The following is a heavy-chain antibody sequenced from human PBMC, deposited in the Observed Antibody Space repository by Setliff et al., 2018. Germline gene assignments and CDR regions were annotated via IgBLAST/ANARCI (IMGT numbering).Heavy chain of an antibody. V-gene: IGHV4-38-2*02. CDR2: LYHTGST. CDR1: GYSIRSDYY. J-gene: IGHJ4*02. D-gene: IGHD3-3*01. CDR3: ARRETYYNFWSGYYAY. Sequence: KPSETLSLTCTVSGYSIRSDYYWGWIRQPPGKGLEWIGSLYHTGSTDYNPSLNSRVTISVDTSKNQFSLKLTSVTAADTAVYYCARRETYYNFWSGYYAYWGQGTLVTV.